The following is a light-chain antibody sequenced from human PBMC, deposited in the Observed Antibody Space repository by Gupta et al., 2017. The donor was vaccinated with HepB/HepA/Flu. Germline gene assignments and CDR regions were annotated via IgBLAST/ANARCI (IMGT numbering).Light chain of an antibody. J-gene: IGKJ5*01. CDR1: QSLSSNS. CDR3: QQDGDFIT. Sequence: EIVLTQSPGTLSLSPGESVTLSCRASQSLSSNSLAWYQRKPGQAPRLIIYGVSSMATGITDRFSGSGEGTDFTLTSSRREHEDFEMCYWQQDGDFITFGQGTRLEIK. CDR2: GVS. V-gene: IGKV3-20*01.